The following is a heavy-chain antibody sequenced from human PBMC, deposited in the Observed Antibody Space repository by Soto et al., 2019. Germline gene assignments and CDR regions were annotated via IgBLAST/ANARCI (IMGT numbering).Heavy chain of an antibody. CDR1: GCTFSIYA. CDR2: IIPIFGTA. Sequence: SVKVSCTDSGCTFSIYAISWVRQAPGQGLEWMGGIIPIFGTANYAQKFQGRVTITADESTSTAYMELSSLRSEDTAVYYCARGGDYGGNPNFDYWGQGTLVTVSS. V-gene: IGHV1-69*13. CDR3: ARGGDYGGNPNFDY. J-gene: IGHJ4*02. D-gene: IGHD4-17*01.